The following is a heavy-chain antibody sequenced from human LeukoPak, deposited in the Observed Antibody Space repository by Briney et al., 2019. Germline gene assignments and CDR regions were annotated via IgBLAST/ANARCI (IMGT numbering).Heavy chain of an antibody. J-gene: IGHJ3*02. D-gene: IGHD2-21*02. CDR2: INPSGGST. V-gene: IGHV1-46*01. Sequence: ASVTVSCMASGYTFTSYYMHWVRQAPGQGLEWMGIINPSGGSTSYAQKFQGRVTMTRDTSTITVYMELSSLRSEDTAVYYCARGRAWIVVVTAIDDAFDIWGQGTMVTVSS. CDR3: ARGRAWIVVVTAIDDAFDI. CDR1: GYTFTSYY.